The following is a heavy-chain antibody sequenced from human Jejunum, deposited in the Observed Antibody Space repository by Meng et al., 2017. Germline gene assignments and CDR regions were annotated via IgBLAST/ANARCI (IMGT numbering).Heavy chain of an antibody. D-gene: IGHD5-12*01. J-gene: IGHJ4*02. Sequence: QVELEGSGPGLVKPAGTLCLSCAVSCGSITTDWWNWVRQPPGKGLEWIGGIWHSGASNYNPSLRIRVTRAVDKSKNQLSLELASLTAADTAVYYCARGATGTRPFDYWGQGTLVTVSS. CDR2: IWHSGAS. CDR1: CGSITTDW. CDR3: ARGATGTRPFDY. V-gene: IGHV4-4*02.